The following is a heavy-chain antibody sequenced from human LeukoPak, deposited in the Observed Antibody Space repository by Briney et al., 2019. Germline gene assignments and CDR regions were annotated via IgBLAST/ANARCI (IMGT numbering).Heavy chain of an antibody. Sequence: SVKVSCKTSGGTFNSHAINWVRQAPGQGLEWMGRFIPFFGSSSYAQKFQGRLTITADRSTGTAYIEMGSLTSEDTAIYYCARDKGEVAGTFDSWGQGTLITVSS. J-gene: IGHJ4*02. D-gene: IGHD6-19*01. CDR2: FIPFFGSS. V-gene: IGHV1-69*06. CDR1: GGTFNSHA. CDR3: ARDKGEVAGTFDS.